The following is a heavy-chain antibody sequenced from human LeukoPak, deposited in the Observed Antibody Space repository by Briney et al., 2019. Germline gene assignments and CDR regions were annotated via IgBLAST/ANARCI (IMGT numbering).Heavy chain of an antibody. CDR2: ISSSSSYI. J-gene: IGHJ4*02. V-gene: IGHV3-21*01. Sequence: GGSLRLSCAASGFTSSSYSMNWVRQAPGKGLEWVSSISSSSSYIYYADSVKGRFTISRDNAKNSLYLQMNSLRAQDTAVYYCARDLAVNAFDYWGQGTLVTVSS. D-gene: IGHD4-17*01. CDR1: GFTSSSYS. CDR3: ARDLAVNAFDY.